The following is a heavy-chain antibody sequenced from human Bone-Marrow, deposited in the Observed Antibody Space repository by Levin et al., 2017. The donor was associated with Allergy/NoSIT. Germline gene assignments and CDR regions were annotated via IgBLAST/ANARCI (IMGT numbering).Heavy chain of an antibody. Sequence: GGSLRLSCKGSGYTFTTYWIGWVRQMPGKGLEWMGISYPGDSDTRYSPSFQGQVTISADKSISTAYLQWRSLKASDTAMYYCARRGGDDSHFDYWGQGTLVTVSS. CDR1: GYTFTTYW. CDR3: ARRGGDDSHFDY. CDR2: SYPGDSDT. J-gene: IGHJ4*02. V-gene: IGHV5-51*01. D-gene: IGHD2-21*02.